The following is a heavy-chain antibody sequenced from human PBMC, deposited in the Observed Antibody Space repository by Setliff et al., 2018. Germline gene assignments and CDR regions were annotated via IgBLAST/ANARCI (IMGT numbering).Heavy chain of an antibody. V-gene: IGHV1-18*01. CDR3: ARGRGPDIVVTIPGDY. J-gene: IGHJ4*02. Sequence: VKVSCKTSGYSFTNYGINWVRQAPGQGLEWMGWNSVYAREFQGRVTMTIDTPTSTAYMELRSLRSDDTAVYFCARGRGPDIVVTIPGDYWGQGTQVTVSS. D-gene: IGHD2-15*01. CDR2: NSV. CDR1: GYSFTNYG.